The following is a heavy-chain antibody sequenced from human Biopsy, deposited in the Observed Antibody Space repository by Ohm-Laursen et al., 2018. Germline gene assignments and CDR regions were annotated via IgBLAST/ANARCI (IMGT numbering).Heavy chain of an antibody. CDR3: ATKLTGYFHH. CDR2: NIPILGTG. D-gene: IGHD3-9*01. J-gene: IGHJ1*01. CDR1: GSTFSNYG. V-gene: IGHV1-69*06. Sequence: SVKVSCNAPGSTFSNYGVNWVRQAPGQGLEWLGGNIPILGTGNYAQKFQDRVTVAADTSTSTATMELRSLRSDDTAVYYCATKLTGYFHHWGQGTLVIVSS.